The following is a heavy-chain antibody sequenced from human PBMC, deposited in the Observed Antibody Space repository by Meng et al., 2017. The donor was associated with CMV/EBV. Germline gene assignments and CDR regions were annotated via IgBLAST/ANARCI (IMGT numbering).Heavy chain of an antibody. CDR1: GGSISSYY. J-gene: IGHJ4*02. V-gene: IGHV4-59*01. CDR3: ARGGYSSSWYSNYFDY. CDR2: IYYSGST. Sequence: SETLSLTCTVSGGSISSYYWSWIRQPPGKGLEWIGYIYYSGSTNYNPSLKSRVTISVDTSKNQFSLKLSSVTAADTAVYYCARGGYSSSWYSNYFDYWGQGTLVTVSS. D-gene: IGHD6-13*01.